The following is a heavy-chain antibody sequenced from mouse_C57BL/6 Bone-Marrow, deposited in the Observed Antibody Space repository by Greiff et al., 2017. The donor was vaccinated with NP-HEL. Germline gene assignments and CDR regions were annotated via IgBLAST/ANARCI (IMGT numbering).Heavy chain of an antibody. CDR1: GYTFTSYW. Sequence: QVQLQQSGAELVKPGASVKLSCKASGYTFTSYWMQWVKQRPGQGLEWIGEIDPSDSYTNYNQKFKGKATLTVDTSSSTAYMQLSSLTSEDSAVYYCARDYVFITTVVRYFDVWGTGTTVTVSS. CDR3: ARDYVFITTVVRYFDV. D-gene: IGHD1-1*01. CDR2: IDPSDSYT. J-gene: IGHJ1*03. V-gene: IGHV1-50*01.